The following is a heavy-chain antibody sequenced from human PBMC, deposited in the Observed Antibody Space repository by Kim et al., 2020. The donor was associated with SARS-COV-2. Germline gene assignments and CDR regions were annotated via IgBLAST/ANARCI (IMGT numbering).Heavy chain of an antibody. D-gene: IGHD5-18*01. Sequence: SETLSLTCTVSGGSISSSSYYWGWIRQPPGKGLEWIGSIYYRGSTYYNPSLKSRVTISVDTSKNQFSLKLSSVTAADTAVYYCARTSLDTAMEIDYWGQGTLVTVSS. CDR2: IYYRGST. CDR1: GGSISSSSYY. CDR3: ARTSLDTAMEIDY. V-gene: IGHV4-39*01. J-gene: IGHJ4*02.